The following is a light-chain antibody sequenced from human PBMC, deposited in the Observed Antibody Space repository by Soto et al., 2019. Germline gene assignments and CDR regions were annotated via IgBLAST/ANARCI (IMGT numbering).Light chain of an antibody. J-gene: IGLJ3*02. V-gene: IGLV1-51*01. CDR3: GTWDSSLSAGV. Sequence: QSVLTQPPSVFAAPGQKVTISCSGSRSNIGNNYVSWYQQLPGTAPKLLIYDNNKRPSVIPDRFSGSKSGTSATLDITGLQTGDEADYYCGTWDSSLSAGVFGGGTKLTVL. CDR2: DNN. CDR1: RSNIGNNY.